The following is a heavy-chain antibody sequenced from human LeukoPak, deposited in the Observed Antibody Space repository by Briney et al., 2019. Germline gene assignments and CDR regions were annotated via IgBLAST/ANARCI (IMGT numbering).Heavy chain of an antibody. V-gene: IGHV1-2*02. D-gene: IGHD4-23*01. CDR3: ARRTVVTPAAFDI. Sequence: ASVKVSCKASGYTFTGYYMHWVRQAPGQGLEWMGWINPNSGGTNYAQKFQGRVTMTRDTSISTAYMELSRLRSEDTAVYYCARRTVVTPAAFDIWGQGTMVTVSS. CDR1: GYTFTGYY. CDR2: INPNSGGT. J-gene: IGHJ3*02.